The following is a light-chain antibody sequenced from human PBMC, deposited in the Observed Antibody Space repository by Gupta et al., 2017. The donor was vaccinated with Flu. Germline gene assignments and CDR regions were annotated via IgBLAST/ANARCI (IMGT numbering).Light chain of an antibody. CDR1: QSVSSY. CDR3: QQRSNWRFT. V-gene: IGKV3-11*01. J-gene: IGKJ3*01. CDR2: DAS. Sequence: ETVLTQSPATLSSSPGERATLSCRASQSVSSYLAWYQQKPGQAPRLLIYDASNRATGIPARFSGSGSGTDFTLTISSLEPEDSAVYYCQQRSNWRFTFGPGTKVDIK.